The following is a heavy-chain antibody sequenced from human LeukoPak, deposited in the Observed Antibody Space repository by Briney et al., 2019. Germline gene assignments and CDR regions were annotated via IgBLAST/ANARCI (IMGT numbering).Heavy chain of an antibody. D-gene: IGHD2-15*01. CDR3: AREDLLLSYGFDP. CDR1: GGTFSSYA. Sequence: SVKVSCKASGGTFSSYAISWVRQAPGQGLEWMGGIIPIFGTANYAQKFQGRVTITADESTSTAYMELSSLRSEDTAVYYCAREDLLLSYGFDPWGQGTLVTVSS. CDR2: IIPIFGTA. J-gene: IGHJ5*02. V-gene: IGHV1-69*13.